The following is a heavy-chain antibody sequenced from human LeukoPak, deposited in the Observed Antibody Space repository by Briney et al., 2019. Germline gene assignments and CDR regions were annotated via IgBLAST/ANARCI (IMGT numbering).Heavy chain of an antibody. CDR2: IYSGGST. V-gene: IGHV3-53*05. CDR3: AKDSRNLGYCTNGVCYWSYFDY. D-gene: IGHD2-8*01. J-gene: IGHJ4*02. Sequence: PGGSLRLSCAASGFTVSSNYMSWVRQAPGKGLEWVSVIYSGGSTYYADSVKGRFTISRDNSKNTLYLQMNSLRAEDTAVYYCAKDSRNLGYCTNGVCYWSYFDYWGQGTLVTVSS. CDR1: GFTVSSNY.